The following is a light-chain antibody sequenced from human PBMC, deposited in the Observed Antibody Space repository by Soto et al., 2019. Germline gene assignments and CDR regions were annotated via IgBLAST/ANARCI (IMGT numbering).Light chain of an antibody. CDR2: EGS. V-gene: IGLV2-23*01. CDR1: SSDVGSYNL. Sequence: QSALTQPASVSGSPGQSITISCTGTSSDVGSYNLVSWYQQHPGTAPKLMIYEGSKRPSGVSNRFSGSKSGNTASLTISGLQAEDEADYYCCSYAGGSTLVFGGGTQLTVL. CDR3: CSYAGGSTLV. J-gene: IGLJ2*01.